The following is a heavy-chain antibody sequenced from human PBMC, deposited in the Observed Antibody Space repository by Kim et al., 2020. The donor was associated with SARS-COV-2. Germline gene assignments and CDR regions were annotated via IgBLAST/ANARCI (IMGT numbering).Heavy chain of an antibody. V-gene: IGHV4-39*01. CDR3: ARRHLTYYYDSKGNWFDP. D-gene: IGHD3-22*01. CDR1: GGSISSSSYY. CDR2: IYYSGST. Sequence: SETLSLTCTVSGGSISSSSYYWGWIRQPPGKGLEWIGSIYYSGSTYYNPSLKSRVTISVDTSKNQFSLKLSSVTAADTAVYYCARRHLTYYYDSKGNWFDPWGQGTLVTVSS. J-gene: IGHJ5*02.